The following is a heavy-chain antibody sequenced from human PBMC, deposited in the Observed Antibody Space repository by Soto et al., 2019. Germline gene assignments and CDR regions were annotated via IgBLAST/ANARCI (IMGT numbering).Heavy chain of an antibody. V-gene: IGHV3-9*01. CDR2: ITWHSGTI. CDR1: GFTFDQYT. Sequence: EVQLVESGGGLVQPGRSLRLACAASGFTFDQYTMHWVRQAPGKGLEWVSSITWHSGTIGYADSVKGRFTISRDNAKNSPYLQMNRLRGEDTALYYCAKEMITFGDFNYYYMDVWGNGTTVTVSS. CDR3: AKEMITFGDFNYYYMDV. D-gene: IGHD3-16*01. J-gene: IGHJ6*03.